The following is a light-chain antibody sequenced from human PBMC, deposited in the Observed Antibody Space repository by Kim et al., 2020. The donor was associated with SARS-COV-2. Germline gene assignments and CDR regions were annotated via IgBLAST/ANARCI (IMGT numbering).Light chain of an antibody. CDR1: SSNIGINY. J-gene: IGLJ3*02. Sequence: QSVLTQPPSASETPGQRATISCSGSSSNIGINYVFWYQQFPGTAPKLLIYRNNQRPAGVPDRFSGSKSGTSASLAISGLRSGDEANYYCAVWDDSLDQVVFGGGTQLT. CDR2: RNN. CDR3: AVWDDSLDQVV. V-gene: IGLV1-47*01.